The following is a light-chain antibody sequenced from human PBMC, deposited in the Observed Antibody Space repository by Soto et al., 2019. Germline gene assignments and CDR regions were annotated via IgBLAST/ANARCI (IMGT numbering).Light chain of an antibody. CDR1: QTINSN. Sequence: EILMTQSPLTLSVSPGEGATLSCRASQTINSNVAWYQQRPGQAPRVLIYGASSRASGIPDRFSGSGSGTDFTLTLNRLEPDDFAVYYCQQYKDWPPLTFGGGTRVESK. CDR2: GAS. J-gene: IGKJ4*01. CDR3: QQYKDWPPLT. V-gene: IGKV3D-15*01.